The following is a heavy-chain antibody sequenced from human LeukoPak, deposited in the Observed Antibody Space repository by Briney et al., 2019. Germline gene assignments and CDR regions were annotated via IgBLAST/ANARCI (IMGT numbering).Heavy chain of an antibody. CDR3: ARDRGVATPY. V-gene: IGHV3-30-3*01. J-gene: IGHJ4*02. CDR1: GFTFDDYA. Sequence: GGSLRLSCAASGFTFDDYAMHWVRQAPGKGLEWVAVISYDGSNKYYADSVKGRFTISRDNSKNTLYLQMNSLRAEDTAVYYCARDRGVATPYWGQGTLVTVSS. D-gene: IGHD3-3*01. CDR2: ISYDGSNK.